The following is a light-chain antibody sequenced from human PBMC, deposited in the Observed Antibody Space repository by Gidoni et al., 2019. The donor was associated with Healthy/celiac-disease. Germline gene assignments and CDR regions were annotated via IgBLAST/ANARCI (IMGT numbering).Light chain of an antibody. CDR3: SSYTSSSKGV. CDR2: EVS. J-gene: IGLJ1*01. V-gene: IGLV2-14*01. Sequence: QSALTQPASVSGSPGQSITISCTGTSSDVGGYNYVSWSQQHPRKAPKLMIYEVSNRPSGVSNRFSGSKSGNTASLTISGLQAEDEADYYCSSYTSSSKGVFGTGTKVTVL. CDR1: SSDVGGYNY.